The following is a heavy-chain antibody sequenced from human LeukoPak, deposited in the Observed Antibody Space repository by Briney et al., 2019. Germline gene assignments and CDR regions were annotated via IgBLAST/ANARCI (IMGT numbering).Heavy chain of an antibody. J-gene: IGHJ4*02. CDR2: IYYSGST. CDR1: GGSISSYY. Sequence: SETLSLTCTVSGGSISSYYWSWIRQPPGKGLEWIGYIYYSGSTNYNPPLKSRVTISVDTSKNQFSLKLSSVTAADTAVYYCARAPSRSLYYFDYWGQGTLVTVSS. V-gene: IGHV4-59*01. CDR3: ARAPSRSLYYFDY.